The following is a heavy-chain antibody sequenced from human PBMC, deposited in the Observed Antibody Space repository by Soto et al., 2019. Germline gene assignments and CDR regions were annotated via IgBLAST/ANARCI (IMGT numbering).Heavy chain of an antibody. D-gene: IGHD2-2*01. Sequence: TLSLTCTVSGGSISSGDYYWSWIRQPPGKGLEWIGYIYYSGSTYYNPSLKSRVTISVDTSKNQFSLKLSSVTAADTAVYYCAGVVPAHLYFDYWGQGTLVTVS. CDR2: IYYSGST. V-gene: IGHV4-30-4*01. CDR3: AGVVPAHLYFDY. J-gene: IGHJ4*02. CDR1: GGSISSGDYY.